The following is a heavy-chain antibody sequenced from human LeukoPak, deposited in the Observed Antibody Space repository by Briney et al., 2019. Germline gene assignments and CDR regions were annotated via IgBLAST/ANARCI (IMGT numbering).Heavy chain of an antibody. CDR2: IYHSGST. CDR1: GGSISSSNW. J-gene: IGHJ6*04. CDR3: VREVPLGDGYYYYGMDV. V-gene: IGHV4-4*02. Sequence: PSETLSLTCAVSGGSISSSNWWSWVRQPPGKGLEWIGEIYHSGSTNYNPSLKSRVTISVDKSKNQFSLKLSSVTAADMAVYYCVREVPLGDGYYYYGMDVWGKGTTVTVSS. D-gene: IGHD3-10*01.